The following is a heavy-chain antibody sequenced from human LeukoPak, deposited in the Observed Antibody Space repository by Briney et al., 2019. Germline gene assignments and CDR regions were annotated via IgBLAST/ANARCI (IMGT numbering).Heavy chain of an antibody. D-gene: IGHD3-10*01. CDR1: GYTFISYA. V-gene: IGHV7-4-1*02. J-gene: IGHJ4*02. Sequence: ASVKVSCKASGYTFISYAMNWVRQAPGQGLEWMGWINTETGNPTYAQGFTGQFVFSVDTSVNTAYLQISSLRTEDTAVYYCARGGYYGGSGTYGFFDYWGQGSLVTVSS. CDR3: ARGGYYGGSGTYGFFDY. CDR2: INTETGNP.